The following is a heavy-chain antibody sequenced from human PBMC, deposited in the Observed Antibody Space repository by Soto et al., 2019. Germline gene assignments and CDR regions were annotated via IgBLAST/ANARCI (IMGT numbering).Heavy chain of an antibody. CDR3: ARGGHVVVVTAAFDY. CDR2: INPSGGHT. CDR1: GYTFTNYY. J-gene: IGHJ4*02. Sequence: QVQLMQSGAEVKKPGASVKVSCKASGYTFTNYYIHWVRQAPGQGLEWMGTINPSGGHTTYSQNFLGRVTMTRDTSTSTLYMELTSLTSDDTAVYYCARGGHVVVVTAAFDYWGQGTLVTVSS. V-gene: IGHV1-46*01. D-gene: IGHD2-21*02.